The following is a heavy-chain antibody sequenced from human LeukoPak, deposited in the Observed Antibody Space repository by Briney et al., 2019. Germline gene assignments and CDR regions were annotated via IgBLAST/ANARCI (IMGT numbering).Heavy chain of an antibody. J-gene: IGHJ5*02. CDR2: ISHIGTT. Sequence: SQTLSLTCTVSGDSISSGAYYWTWVRQYPGTGLEWIGYISHIGTTYNNPSLKSRVSISVDTSRYQLSLRLTSVTAADTAVYYCARGVQGWFAPWGQGTLVTVSS. V-gene: IGHV4-31*03. CDR3: ARGVQGWFAP. D-gene: IGHD3-10*01. CDR1: GDSISSGAYY.